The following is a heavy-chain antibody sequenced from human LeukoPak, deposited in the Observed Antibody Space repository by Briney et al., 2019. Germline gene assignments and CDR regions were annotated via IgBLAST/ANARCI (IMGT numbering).Heavy chain of an antibody. Sequence: GGSLRLSCAASGFTFSGSAMHWVRQASGKGREWVGRIRSKANSYATAYAASVKGRFTISRDDSKNTAYLQINSLKTEDTAVYYCTTTYYYDSSGYSPIDYWGQGTLVTVSS. CDR2: IRSKANSYAT. V-gene: IGHV3-73*01. CDR1: GFTFSGSA. J-gene: IGHJ4*02. CDR3: TTTYYYDSSGYSPIDY. D-gene: IGHD3-22*01.